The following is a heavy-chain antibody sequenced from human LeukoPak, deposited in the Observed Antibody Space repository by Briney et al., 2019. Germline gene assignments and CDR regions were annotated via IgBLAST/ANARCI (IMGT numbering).Heavy chain of an antibody. CDR3: ARLWYYDSSGPTGRYFDY. CDR1: GYSFTSYW. J-gene: IGHJ4*02. CDR2: IYRGDSDI. V-gene: IGHV5-51*01. Sequence: GESLKISCKGSGYSFTSYWIGWVRQMPGKGLEWMGIIYRGDSDIRYSPSFQGQVTISADKSISTAYLQWSSLKASDTAMYYCARLWYYDSSGPTGRYFDYWGQGTLVTVSS. D-gene: IGHD3-22*01.